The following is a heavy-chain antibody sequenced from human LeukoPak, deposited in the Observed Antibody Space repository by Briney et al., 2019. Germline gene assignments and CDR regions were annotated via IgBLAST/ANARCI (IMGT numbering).Heavy chain of an antibody. CDR1: GFTFSSYW. CDR2: IASDGSST. V-gene: IGHV3-74*01. Sequence: PGGSLRLSCAASGFTFSSYWMNWVRQAPGKGLVWVSRIASDGSSTTYADSVKGRFTISRDNTKNTVHLQMNSLRADDTAVYFCVKGGGPRGFDYWGQGALVTVSS. J-gene: IGHJ4*02. D-gene: IGHD3-10*01. CDR3: VKGGGPRGFDY.